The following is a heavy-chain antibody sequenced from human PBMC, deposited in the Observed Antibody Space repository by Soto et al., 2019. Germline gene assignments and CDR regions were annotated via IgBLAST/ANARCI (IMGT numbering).Heavy chain of an antibody. V-gene: IGHV3-23*01. D-gene: IGHD3-22*01. CDR1: GFTFSSYA. CDR3: AKVYSSGSYFPDY. CDR2: VSARGDST. Sequence: GGSLRLSCAASGFTFSSYAMGWGRQTPGKGLEWVSAVSARGDSTYYADSVKGRFTLSRDNSRNTLYLQMNSLRAEDTAVYSCAKVYSSGSYFPDYWGQGTLVTVSS. J-gene: IGHJ4*02.